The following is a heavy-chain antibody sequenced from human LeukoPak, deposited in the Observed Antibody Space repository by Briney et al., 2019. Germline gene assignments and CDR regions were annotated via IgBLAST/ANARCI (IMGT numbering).Heavy chain of an antibody. CDR1: GGSISSYY. CDR3: ARDRGASRLRFYDY. V-gene: IGHV4-59*01. D-gene: IGHD3-16*01. J-gene: IGHJ4*02. Sequence: SETLSLTCTVSGGSISSYYWSWIRQPPGKGLEWIGYIYYSGSTNYNPSLKSRVTISVDTSKNQFSLKLSSVTAADTAVYYCARDRGASRLRFYDYWGQGTLATVSS. CDR2: IYYSGST.